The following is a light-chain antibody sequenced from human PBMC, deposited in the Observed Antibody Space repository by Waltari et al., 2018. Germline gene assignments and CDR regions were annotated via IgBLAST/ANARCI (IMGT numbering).Light chain of an antibody. CDR2: FAS. J-gene: IGKJ2*01. Sequence: DIQMTQSPSSLSASVGDRVTITCRASQDIRSHLGWYQQKPWRAPKRLIYFASILQSGVPSRFSGSGSGTEFTLTINSLLPEDFATYYCLQYNNYPYTFGQGTKVEIK. CDR1: QDIRSH. CDR3: LQYNNYPYT. V-gene: IGKV1-17*01.